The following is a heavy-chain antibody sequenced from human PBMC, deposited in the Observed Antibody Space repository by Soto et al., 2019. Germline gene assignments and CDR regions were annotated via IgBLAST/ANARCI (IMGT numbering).Heavy chain of an antibody. CDR1: GGSVSSGSYY. D-gene: IGHD5-18*01. Sequence: PSETLSLTCTVSGGSVSSGSYYWSWIRQPPGKGLEWIGYIYYSGSTNYNPSLKSRVTISVDTSKNQFSLKPSSVTAADTAVYYCARGRPLLVDTAMAYYFDYWGQGTLVTVSS. CDR2: IYYSGST. J-gene: IGHJ4*02. V-gene: IGHV4-61*01. CDR3: ARGRPLLVDTAMAYYFDY.